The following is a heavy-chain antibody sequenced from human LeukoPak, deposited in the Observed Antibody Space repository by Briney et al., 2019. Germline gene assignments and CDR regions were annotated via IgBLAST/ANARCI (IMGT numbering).Heavy chain of an antibody. CDR3: ARKRGYTYGEDL. V-gene: IGHV3-21*04. CDR1: GFAFSSYS. D-gene: IGHD5-18*01. J-gene: IGHJ5*02. CDR2: ISSSSSYI. Sequence: GGSLRLSCAASGFAFSSYSMNWVRQAPGKGLEWVSSISSSSSYIYYADSVRGRFIISRDNARDSVYLQMNSLRVDDTAVYYCARKRGYTYGEDLWGQGTLVTVAS.